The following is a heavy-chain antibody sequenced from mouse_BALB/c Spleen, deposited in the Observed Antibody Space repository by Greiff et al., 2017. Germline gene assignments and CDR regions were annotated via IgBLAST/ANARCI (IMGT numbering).Heavy chain of an antibody. CDR1: GYSITSDYA. Sequence: EVQLVESGPGLVKPSQSLSLTCTVTGYSITSDYAWNWIRQFPGNKLEWMGYISYSGSTSYNPSLKSRISITRDTSKNQFFLQLNSVTTEDTATYYCARRGTPYAMDYWGQGTSVTVSS. CDR3: ARRGTPYAMDY. CDR2: ISYSGST. J-gene: IGHJ4*01. D-gene: IGHD1-1*01. V-gene: IGHV3-2*02.